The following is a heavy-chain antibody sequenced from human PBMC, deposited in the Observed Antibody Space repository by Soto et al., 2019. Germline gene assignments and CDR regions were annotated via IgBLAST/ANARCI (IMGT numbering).Heavy chain of an antibody. CDR1: GGSSSRSSYY. CDR2: IYYSGGT. Sequence: PSETLSLTCTVSGGSSSRSSYYWGWIRQPPGKGLEWIGSIYYSGGTYYNPSLKSRVTISVDTSKNQFSLKLSSVTAADTAVYYCARPSGSYLYYFDYWGQGTLVTVSS. V-gene: IGHV4-39*01. J-gene: IGHJ4*02. CDR3: ARPSGSYLYYFDY. D-gene: IGHD1-26*01.